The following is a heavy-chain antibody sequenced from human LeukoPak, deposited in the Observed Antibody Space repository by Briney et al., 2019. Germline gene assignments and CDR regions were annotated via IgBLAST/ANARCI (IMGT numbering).Heavy chain of an antibody. CDR2: IGSNGGST. CDR1: GFTFSSYA. V-gene: IGHV3-64*01. CDR3: AREGHDSSGRAGFDY. J-gene: IGHJ4*02. Sequence: GGSLRLSCAASGFTFSSYAMHWVRQAPGKGLEYVSAIGSNGGSTYYANSVKGRFTISRDNSKNTLYLQMGSLRAEDMAVYYCAREGHDSSGRAGFDYWGQGTLVTVSS. D-gene: IGHD3-22*01.